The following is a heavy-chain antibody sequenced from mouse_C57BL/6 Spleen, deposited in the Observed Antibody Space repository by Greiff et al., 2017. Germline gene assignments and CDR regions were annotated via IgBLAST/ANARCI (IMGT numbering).Heavy chain of an antibody. Sequence: QVQLQQPGPELVKPGASVKLSCKASGYTFTSYDINWVKQRPGQGLEWIGWIYPNDGSTKYNEKFKGKATLTVDTSSSTAYMELHSLTSEDSAVYFCARGDGGYYFDYWGQGTTLTVSS. CDR1: GYTFTSYD. CDR2: IYPNDGST. J-gene: IGHJ2*01. D-gene: IGHD3-3*01. V-gene: IGHV1-85*01. CDR3: ARGDGGYYFDY.